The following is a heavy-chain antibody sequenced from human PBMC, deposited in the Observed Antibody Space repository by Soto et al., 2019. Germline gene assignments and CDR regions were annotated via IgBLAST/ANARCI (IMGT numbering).Heavy chain of an antibody. D-gene: IGHD4-4*01. Sequence: SETLSLTCSVSGGSISSIRYYWGWIRQHPGEGLEWIGSIYYSGRTYYNPSLKSRVTIPLDTSRDHFALKLSSVTAADKAVYYSARLDYITDAFDIRRQGITVTVSS. CDR2: IYYSGRT. CDR3: ARLDYITDAFDI. CDR1: GGSISSIRYY. J-gene: IGHJ3*02. V-gene: IGHV4-39*02.